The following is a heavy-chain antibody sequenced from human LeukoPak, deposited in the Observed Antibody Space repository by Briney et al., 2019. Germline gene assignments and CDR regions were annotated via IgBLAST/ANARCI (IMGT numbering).Heavy chain of an antibody. V-gene: IGHV3-48*01. CDR2: ISSSSSTI. CDR1: GFTFSSYW. CDR3: ARDGYSSGWYGEY. Sequence: GGSLRLSCAASGFTFSSYWMHWVRQAPGKGLEWVSYISSSSSTIYYADSVKGRFTISRDNAKNSLYLQMNSLRAEDTAVYYCARDGYSSGWYGEYWGQGTLVTVSS. D-gene: IGHD6-19*01. J-gene: IGHJ4*02.